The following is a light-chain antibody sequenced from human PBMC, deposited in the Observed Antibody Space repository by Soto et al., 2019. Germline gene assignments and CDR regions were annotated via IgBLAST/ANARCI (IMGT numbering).Light chain of an antibody. V-gene: IGKV3-20*01. J-gene: IGKJ3*01. CDR3: QQYGSSQFT. CDR2: GAS. Sequence: EIGLTQSPGTLSLPPGERATLSCRASQSVSTSYLAWYQQKPGQAPRLLIYGASSRATGIPDRFSGSGSGTDFTLTISRLDPEDFAVYYCQQYGSSQFTFGPGTKVDIK. CDR1: QSVSTSY.